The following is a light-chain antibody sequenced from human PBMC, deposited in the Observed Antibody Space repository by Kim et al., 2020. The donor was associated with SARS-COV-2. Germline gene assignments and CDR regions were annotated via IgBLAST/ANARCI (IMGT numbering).Light chain of an antibody. CDR3: QQYNDWPPFT. Sequence: SRGERATRSCRASQSVGNNLAWFQQKPGQAPRLLIHGASTRATDISARFSGSGSGTEFTLTISSLQSEDLAVYYCQQYNDWPPFTFGGGTKVDIK. V-gene: IGKV3-15*01. CDR2: GAS. J-gene: IGKJ4*01. CDR1: QSVGNN.